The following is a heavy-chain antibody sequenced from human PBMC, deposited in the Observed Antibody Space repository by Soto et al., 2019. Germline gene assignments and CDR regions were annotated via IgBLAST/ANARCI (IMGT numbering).Heavy chain of an antibody. J-gene: IGHJ3*02. V-gene: IGHV3-73*02. CDR2: IRSKANNYAT. CDR3: TSSRPDALAFKI. CDR1: RFTFSGSA. Sequence: EVQLVESGAGLVQPGGSLKLSCATSRFTFSGSAMHLVRQAPGKGLEWLCHIRSKANNYATVYVASVKGRFTISRDASKNTSYRQMNSLPTEDTAVYYCTSSRPDALAFKIWGQGTGVTVSS.